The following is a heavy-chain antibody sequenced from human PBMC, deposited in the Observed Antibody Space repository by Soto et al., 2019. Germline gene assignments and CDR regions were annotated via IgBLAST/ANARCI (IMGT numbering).Heavy chain of an antibody. CDR2: IFDSGTT. Sequence: QVQLEQSGPGLVKPSQTLSLTCNISGGSITSTNHYWSWIRQSPREGLEWIGHIFDSGTTHYNPSFEGRVTILGATSQSQFSLTMPSVTVADSAVYYCAREVSGTGAFDYWGRGTLVTVSS. CDR1: GGSITSTNHY. J-gene: IGHJ4*02. V-gene: IGHV4-31*02. CDR3: AREVSGTGAFDY. D-gene: IGHD2-8*02.